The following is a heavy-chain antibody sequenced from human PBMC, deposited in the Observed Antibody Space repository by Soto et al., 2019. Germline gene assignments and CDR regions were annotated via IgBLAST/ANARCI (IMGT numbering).Heavy chain of an antibody. CDR2: IYYSGST. CDR3: ARVGGLHSDY. D-gene: IGHD3-16*01. J-gene: IGHJ4*02. Sequence: SETLSLTCTVSGASISSSYWSWIRQPPGKRLEWIGYIYYSGSTYYNPSLKSRVTISVDTSKNQFSLKLSSVTAADTAVYYCARVGGLHSDYWGQGTLVTVSS. V-gene: IGHV4-59*08. CDR1: GASISSSY.